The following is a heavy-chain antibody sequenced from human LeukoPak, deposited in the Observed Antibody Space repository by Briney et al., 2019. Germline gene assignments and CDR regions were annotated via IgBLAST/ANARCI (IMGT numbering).Heavy chain of an antibody. CDR1: GGSISISSYY. Sequence: SETLSLTCTVSGGSISISSYYWSWIRQPPGKGLEWIGEINHSGSTNYNPSLKSRVTISVDTSKNQFSLKLSSVTAADTAVYYCARTRHYDSSGYYNNWFDPWGQGTLVTVSS. D-gene: IGHD3-22*01. CDR2: INHSGST. V-gene: IGHV4-39*07. CDR3: ARTRHYDSSGYYNNWFDP. J-gene: IGHJ5*02.